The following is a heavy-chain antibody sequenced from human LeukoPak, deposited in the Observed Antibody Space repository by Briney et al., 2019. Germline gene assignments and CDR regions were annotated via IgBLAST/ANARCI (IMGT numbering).Heavy chain of an antibody. CDR2: MYYSGST. J-gene: IGHJ5*02. D-gene: IGHD3-22*01. CDR3: ARPYYYDSRIDP. Sequence: SETLSLTCTVSGGSISSGDYYWSWIRQPPGKGLEWIAYMYYSGSTYYNPSLESRVTMSADTSKNQLSLKLSSVTAADTAVYYCARPYYYDSRIDPWGQGILVTVSS. V-gene: IGHV4-30-4*01. CDR1: GGSISSGDYY.